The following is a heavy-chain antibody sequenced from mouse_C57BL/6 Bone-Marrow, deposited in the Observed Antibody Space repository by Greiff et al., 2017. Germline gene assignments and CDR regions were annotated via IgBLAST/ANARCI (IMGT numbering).Heavy chain of an antibody. J-gene: IGHJ2*01. CDR3: AREGEDYDFYYWDY. D-gene: IGHD2-4*01. Sequence: EVKLEESGPGLVTPSQSLSLTCSVSGYSITSGYYWNWIRQFPGNKLELMGYISYDGSNNYNPSLKNRISITRDTSKNQIFLKLNAVTTEDTATYYCAREGEDYDFYYWDYWGQGTTLTVSS. CDR2: ISYDGSN. CDR1: GYSITSGYY. V-gene: IGHV3-6*01.